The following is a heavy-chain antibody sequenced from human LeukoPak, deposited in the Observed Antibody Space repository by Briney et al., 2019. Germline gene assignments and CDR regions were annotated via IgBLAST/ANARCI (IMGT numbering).Heavy chain of an antibody. CDR3: ARRGYSYGSDDAFDI. J-gene: IGHJ3*02. CDR2: INAGNGNT. V-gene: IGHV1-3*01. CDR1: GYTFTSYG. Sequence: GASVKVSCKASGYTFTSYGISWVRQAPGQGLEWMGWINAGNGNTKYSQKFQGRVTITRDTSASTAYMELSSLRSEDTAVYYCARRGYSYGSDDAFDIWGQGTMVTVSS. D-gene: IGHD5-18*01.